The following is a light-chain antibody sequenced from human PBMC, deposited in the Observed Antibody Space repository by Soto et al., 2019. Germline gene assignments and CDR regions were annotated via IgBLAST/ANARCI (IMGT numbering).Light chain of an antibody. CDR2: GAS. CDR1: QSVSSN. CDR3: QQYDNWPMYT. Sequence: EKVMTQSPATLSVSPGESATLSCRASQSVSSNIAWYQQKPGQAPRLLIYGASTRATGIPGRFSGSGSGTEFTLTISGRQSEDSAVYYCQQYDNWPMYTFGQGTKLEIK. V-gene: IGKV3-15*01. J-gene: IGKJ2*01.